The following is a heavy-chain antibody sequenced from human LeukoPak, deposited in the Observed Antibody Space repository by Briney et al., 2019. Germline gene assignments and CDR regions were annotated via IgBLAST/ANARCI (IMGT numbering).Heavy chain of an antibody. CDR3: AKDIYYDYYAPSRGLNFDY. CDR2: ISGSGGST. J-gene: IGHJ4*02. CDR1: GFTFSSSA. D-gene: IGHD3-3*01. Sequence: PGGSLRLSCAASGFTFSSSAMSWVRQAPGKGLEWVSAISGSGGSTYYADSVKGRFTISRDNSKDTLYLQMNSLRAEDTAVYYCAKDIYYDYYAPSRGLNFDYWGQGTLVTVSS. V-gene: IGHV3-23*01.